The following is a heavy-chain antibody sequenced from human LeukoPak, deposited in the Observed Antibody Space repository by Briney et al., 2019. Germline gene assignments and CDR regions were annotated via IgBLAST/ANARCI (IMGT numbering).Heavy chain of an antibody. J-gene: IGHJ4*02. CDR2: IYPGDSDT. D-gene: IGHD3-22*01. CDR1: GYSFSTYW. V-gene: IGHV5-51*01. CDR3: ARMYYYDSSGYYAPIDY. Sequence: GESLKISCKGSGYSFSTYWIGWVRQMPGKGLEWMGIIYPGDSDTRHSPSFQGQVTISADKSISTAYLQWSSLKASDTAMYYCARMYYYDSSGYYAPIDYWGQGTLVTVSS.